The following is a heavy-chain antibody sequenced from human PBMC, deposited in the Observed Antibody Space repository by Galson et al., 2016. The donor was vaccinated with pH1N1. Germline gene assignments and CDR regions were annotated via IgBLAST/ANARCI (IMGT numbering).Heavy chain of an antibody. CDR1: GDSVSSNSAT. D-gene: IGHD3-3*01. V-gene: IGHV6-1*01. CDR3: ARGVIDYDFWSGYQDHSAFDI. Sequence: CAISGDSVSSNSATWNWIRQSPSRGLEWLGRTYYRPKWYNDYAESVKSRIIISPDTSKNQLSLQLNSVTPADTAVYDCARGVIDYDFWSGYQDHSAFDIWGQGTMVIVSA. J-gene: IGHJ3*02. CDR2: TYYRPKWYN.